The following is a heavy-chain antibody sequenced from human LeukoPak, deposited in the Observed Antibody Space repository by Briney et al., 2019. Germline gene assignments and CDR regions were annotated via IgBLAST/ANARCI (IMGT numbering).Heavy chain of an antibody. CDR2: INHSGST. Sequence: SETLSLTCAVYGGSFSGYYWSWIRQPPGKGLEWIGEINHSGSTNYNPSLKSRVTISVDTSKNQFSLKLSSVTAADKAVYYCARGPRRTKRITMVRGVISAHFDYWGQGTLVTVSS. D-gene: IGHD3-10*01. CDR1: GGSFSGYY. J-gene: IGHJ4*02. V-gene: IGHV4-34*01. CDR3: ARGPRRTKRITMVRGVISAHFDY.